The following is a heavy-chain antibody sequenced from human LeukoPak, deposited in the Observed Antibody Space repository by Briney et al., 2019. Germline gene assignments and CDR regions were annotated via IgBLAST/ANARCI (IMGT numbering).Heavy chain of an antibody. D-gene: IGHD1-26*01. V-gene: IGHV3-30*02. Sequence: PGGSLRLSCAASGFSFSTYWMTWVRQTPGKGLEWVAFIRYDGSNKYYADSVKGRFTISRDNSKNTLYLQMNSLRAEDTAVYYCAKDSGSYWADYFDYWGQGTLVTVSS. J-gene: IGHJ4*02. CDR2: IRYDGSNK. CDR1: GFSFSTYW. CDR3: AKDSGSYWADYFDY.